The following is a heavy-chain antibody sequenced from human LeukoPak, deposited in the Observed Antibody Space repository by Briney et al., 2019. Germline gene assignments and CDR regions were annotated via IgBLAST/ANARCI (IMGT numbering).Heavy chain of an antibody. D-gene: IGHD3-22*01. CDR3: VRGIDTTGYFNY. Sequence: VSVKVSCKASGYTFTSYAMNWVRQAPGQGLEWMGWINTNTGNPTYAQGFTGRFVFSVDTSVSTAFLQINSLKAEDNALYYCVRGIDTTGYFNYWGQGTLVTVSS. CDR2: INTNTGNP. J-gene: IGHJ4*02. CDR1: GYTFTSYA. V-gene: IGHV7-4-1*02.